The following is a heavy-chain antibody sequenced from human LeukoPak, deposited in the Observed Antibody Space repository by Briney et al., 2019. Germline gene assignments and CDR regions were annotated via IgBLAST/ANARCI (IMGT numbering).Heavy chain of an antibody. CDR3: ARLAEYSSSFDY. D-gene: IGHD6-6*01. J-gene: IGHJ4*02. Sequence: SETLSLNCTVSGGSISSYYWSWIRQPPGRGLKWIGYIYYSGSTNYNPSLKSRVTISVDTSKNQFSLKLSSVTAADTAVYYCARLAEYSSSFDYWGQGTLVTVSS. CDR1: GGSISSYY. CDR2: IYYSGST. V-gene: IGHV4-59*01.